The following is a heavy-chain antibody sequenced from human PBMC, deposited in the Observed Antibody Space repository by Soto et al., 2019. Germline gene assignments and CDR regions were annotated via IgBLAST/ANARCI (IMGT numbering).Heavy chain of an antibody. CDR3: ARDEEIYCSSTSGYHHGDYYYGMDV. D-gene: IGHD2-2*01. CDR2: IIPIFGTA. Sequence: SVKVSCKASGGTFSIYAISWVRQAPGQGLEWMGGIIPIFGTANYAQKFQGRVTITADESTSTAYMELSSMRSEDTAVYYCARDEEIYCSSTSGYHHGDYYYGMDVWGQGTTVTVSS. CDR1: GGTFSIYA. V-gene: IGHV1-69*13. J-gene: IGHJ6*02.